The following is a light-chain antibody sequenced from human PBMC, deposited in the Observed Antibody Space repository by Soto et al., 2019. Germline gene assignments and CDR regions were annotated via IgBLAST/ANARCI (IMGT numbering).Light chain of an antibody. V-gene: IGKV3-11*01. CDR1: QSVSSY. CDR2: DAS. Sequence: EIMLTPSPATLSLSPGERATLSCRASQSVSSYLAWYQQKPGQAPRLLIYDASNRATGIPARFSGSGSGTDFTLTISSLEPEDFAVYFCQQYAGSPRTFGHGTKVDIK. CDR3: QQYAGSPRT. J-gene: IGKJ1*01.